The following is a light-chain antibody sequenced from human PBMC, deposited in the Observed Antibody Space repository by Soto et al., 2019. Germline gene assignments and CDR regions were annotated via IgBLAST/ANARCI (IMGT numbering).Light chain of an antibody. Sequence: EIVLTQSPATLSLSPGERATLSCKASQSVSSYLAWFQHKPGQAPRLLIYDASNRATGVPPRFSGSGSGTXXXXXXXXXXXXXFAVYYCQQRGSWPDTFGQGTKLEIK. CDR3: QQRGSWPDT. V-gene: IGKV3-11*01. CDR2: DAS. CDR1: QSVSSY. J-gene: IGKJ2*01.